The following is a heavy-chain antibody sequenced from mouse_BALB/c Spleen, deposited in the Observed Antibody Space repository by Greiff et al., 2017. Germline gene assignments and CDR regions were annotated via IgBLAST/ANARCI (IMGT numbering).Heavy chain of an antibody. CDR1: GYSITSDYA. CDR2: ISYSGST. J-gene: IGHJ4*01. D-gene: IGHD1-1*01. V-gene: IGHV3-2*02. Sequence: VQLKESGPGLVKPSQSLSLTCTVTGYSITSDYAWNWIRQFPGNKLEWMGYISYSGSTSYNPSLKSRISITRDTSKNQFFLQLNSVTTEDTATYYCARGGGSSLYYYAMDYWGQGTSVTVSS. CDR3: ARGGGSSLYYYAMDY.